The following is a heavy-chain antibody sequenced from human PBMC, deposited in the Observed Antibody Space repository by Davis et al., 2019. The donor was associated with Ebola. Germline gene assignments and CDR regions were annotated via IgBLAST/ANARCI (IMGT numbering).Heavy chain of an antibody. CDR2: IYYSGST. V-gene: IGHV4-31*03. CDR3: ARDYYGSGSYYSGFDP. D-gene: IGHD3-10*01. J-gene: IGHJ5*02. CDR1: GGSISSGGYY. Sequence: LRLSCTVSGGSISSGGYYWSWIRQHPGKGLEWIGYIYYSGSTYYNPSLKSRVTISVDTSKNQFSLKLSSVTAADTAVYYCARDYYGSGSYYSGFDPWGQGTLVTVSS.